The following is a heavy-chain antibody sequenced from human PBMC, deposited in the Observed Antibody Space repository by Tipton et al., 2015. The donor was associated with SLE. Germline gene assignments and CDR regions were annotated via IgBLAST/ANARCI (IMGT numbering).Heavy chain of an antibody. J-gene: IGHJ6*02. CDR1: GFTVSSKY. CDR3: ARVLGSFYGMDV. V-gene: IGHV3-30*03. Sequence: SLRLSCAASGFTVSSKYMSWVRQAPGKGLEWVAVISYDGSNKYYADSVKGRFTISRDNSKNTLYLQVNSLRAEDTAVYYCARVLGSFYGMDVWGQGTTVTVSS. CDR2: ISYDGSNK.